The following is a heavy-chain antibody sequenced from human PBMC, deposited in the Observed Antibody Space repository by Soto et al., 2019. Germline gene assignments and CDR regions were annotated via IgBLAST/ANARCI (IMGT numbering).Heavy chain of an antibody. D-gene: IGHD6-13*01. CDR3: ARVGSSWYFDY. J-gene: IGHJ4*02. Sequence: SVKVSWKASGGTFSSYAISWVRQAPGQGLEWMGGIIPIFGTANYAQKFQGRVTITADKSTSTAYMELSSLRSEDTAVYYCARVGSSWYFDYWGQGTLVTVSS. CDR1: GGTFSSYA. V-gene: IGHV1-69*06. CDR2: IIPIFGTA.